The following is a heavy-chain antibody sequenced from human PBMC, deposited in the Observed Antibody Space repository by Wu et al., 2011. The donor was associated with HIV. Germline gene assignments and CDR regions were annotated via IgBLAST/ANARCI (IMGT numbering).Heavy chain of an antibody. D-gene: IGHD5/OR15-5a*01. CDR2: IIPMFGTA. V-gene: IGHV1-69*05. J-gene: IGHJ4*02. Sequence: QVQLVQSGAEVKKPGSSVKVSCKASGGTFSSYAISWVRQAPGQGLEWMGRIIPMFGTAKYAQKFQGRVTITTDESTSTAYMELSSLRSEDTAIYYCARSPFVSTMGYFDYWGQGTLVTVSS. CDR1: GGTFSSYA. CDR3: ARSPFVSTMGYFDY.